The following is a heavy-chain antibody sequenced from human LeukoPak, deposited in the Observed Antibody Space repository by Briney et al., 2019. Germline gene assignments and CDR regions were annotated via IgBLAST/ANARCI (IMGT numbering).Heavy chain of an antibody. D-gene: IGHD5-18*01. CDR2: ISYDGSNK. V-gene: IGHV3-30-3*01. J-gene: IGHJ6*03. CDR3: AKDPIGYSYGFSAPSLHYYYYYMDV. CDR1: GFTFSSYA. Sequence: GGSLRLSCAASGFTFSSYAMHWVRQAPGKGLEWVAVISYDGSNKYYSDSVKGRFTISRDNSKNTLYLQMNSLRAEDTAVYYCAKDPIGYSYGFSAPSLHYYYYYMDVWGKGTTVTVSS.